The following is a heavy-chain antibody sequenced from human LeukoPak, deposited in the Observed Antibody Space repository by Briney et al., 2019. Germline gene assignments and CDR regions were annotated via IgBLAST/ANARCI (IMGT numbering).Heavy chain of an antibody. J-gene: IGHJ4*02. CDR1: GYTFTSYG. CDR3: AREAGYYASAPGY. V-gene: IGHV1-18*01. CDR2: ISAYNGNT. Sequence: ASVKVSCKASGYTFTSYGISWVRQAPGQGLEWMGWISAYNGNTNYAQKLQGRVTMTTDTPTSTAYMELSSLRSEDTAVYYCAREAGYYASAPGYWGQGTLVTVSS. D-gene: IGHD3-22*01.